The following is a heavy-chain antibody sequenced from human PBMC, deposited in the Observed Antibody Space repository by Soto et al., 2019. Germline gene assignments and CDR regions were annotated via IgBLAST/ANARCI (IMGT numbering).Heavy chain of an antibody. CDR1: GFTLSEYN. J-gene: IGHJ3*02. CDR2: ISSSSSTI. V-gene: IGHV3-48*01. Sequence: EVQLVESGGDLVQPGGSLILSCAASGFTLSEYNMNWVRQAPGKGLEWVSYISSSSSTIYYADSVKGRFTISRDDAKNSLYLQMNSLRAEDTAVYYCAGAFDIRGQETMVTVSS. CDR3: AGAFDI.